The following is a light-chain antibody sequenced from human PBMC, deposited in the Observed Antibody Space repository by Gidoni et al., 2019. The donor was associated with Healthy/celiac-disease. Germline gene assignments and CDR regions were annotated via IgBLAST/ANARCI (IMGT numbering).Light chain of an antibody. CDR1: QSVSSY. J-gene: IGKJ4*01. CDR2: DAS. V-gene: IGKV3-11*01. Sequence: EIVLTHSPATLSLSPGESATLSCRASQSVSSYLAWYQPKPGQAPRLLIYDASNRATGIPARFSGSGSGTDFTLTIRSLEPEDFAVYYCQQRSNWPGLTFGGGTKVEIK. CDR3: QQRSNWPGLT.